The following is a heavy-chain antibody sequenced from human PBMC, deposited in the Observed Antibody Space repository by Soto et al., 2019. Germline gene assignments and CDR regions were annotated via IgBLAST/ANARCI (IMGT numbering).Heavy chain of an antibody. CDR2: VYHTGRT. V-gene: IGHV4-61*01. CDR1: GGSFKSGSYS. D-gene: IGHD3-3*01. J-gene: IGHJ4*02. CDR3: ARDFAYFDS. Sequence: QVQLQESGTGLVKPSETLSLTCTVSGGSFKSGSYSWSWIRQPPGQGLEWIGYVYHTGRTSYNPSLKSRVSISMDTSKNQFSLNLDSVTAADTAVYFCARDFAYFDSWGQGTLVTVSS.